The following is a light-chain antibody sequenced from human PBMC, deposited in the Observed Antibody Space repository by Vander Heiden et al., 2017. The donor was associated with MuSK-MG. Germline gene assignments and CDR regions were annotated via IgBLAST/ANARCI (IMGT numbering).Light chain of an antibody. J-gene: IGKJ2*01. CDR1: QSISSY. CDR2: AAS. CDR3: QQSYGTRYT. Sequence: DIQMTQSPSSLSASVGDRVTITCRASQSISSYLNWYQQKPGKAPKLLIYAASSLQSGVPSRFSGSGSGTDFTLTISSLQPEDFATYYCQQSYGTRYTFGQGTKLEIK. V-gene: IGKV1-39*01.